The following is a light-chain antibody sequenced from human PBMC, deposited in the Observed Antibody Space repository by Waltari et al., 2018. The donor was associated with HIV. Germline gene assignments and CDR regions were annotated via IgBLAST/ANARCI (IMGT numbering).Light chain of an antibody. CDR1: SSDIGGYNY. Sequence: QSALTQPPSASGSPGQSVTISCTGTSSDIGGYNYVSWYQQHPGKAPKPIMTEVTKRPSRVPDRFSGSKSGNTASLTVSGLQAEDEAHYYCSSYAPTNNFYVLFGGGTALTVL. CDR3: SSYAPTNNFYVL. V-gene: IGLV2-8*01. CDR2: EVT. J-gene: IGLJ2*01.